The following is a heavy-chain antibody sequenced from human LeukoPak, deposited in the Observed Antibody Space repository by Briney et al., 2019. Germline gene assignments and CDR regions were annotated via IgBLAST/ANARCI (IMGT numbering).Heavy chain of an antibody. J-gene: IGHJ4*02. V-gene: IGHV4-4*07. Sequence: SETLSLTCTVSGGSISSYYWSWIRQPAGKGLEWIGRIYTSGSTNYNPSLKSRVTMSVDTSKNQFSLKLSSVTAADTAVYYCAKHHHPQDNARGRPTDYWGQGTLVTVSS. CDR2: IYTSGST. CDR1: GGSISSYY. CDR3: AKHHHPQDNARGRPTDY. D-gene: IGHD3-10*01.